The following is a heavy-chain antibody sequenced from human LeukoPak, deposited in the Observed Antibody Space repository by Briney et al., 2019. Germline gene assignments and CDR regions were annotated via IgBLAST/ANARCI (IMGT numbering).Heavy chain of an antibody. CDR3: SRNPEY. J-gene: IGHJ4*02. CDR2: ISRNGGDT. Sequence: GGALRVSCTASGFNFSSYAMHWGRQGPRKRLEFVSPISRNGGDTSYGNSVWGRFITSRENSKNTVYLQMGSLRSEYAGVYYCSRNPEYWGQGTLVAVSS. CDR1: GFNFSSYA. V-gene: IGHV3-64*01.